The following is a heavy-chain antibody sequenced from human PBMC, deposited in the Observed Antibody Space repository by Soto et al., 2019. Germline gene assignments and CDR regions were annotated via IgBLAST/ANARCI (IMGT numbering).Heavy chain of an antibody. J-gene: IGHJ4*02. V-gene: IGHV1-69*01. CDR3: VSHGGNYSGGIDY. CDR1: GGTFSSYS. D-gene: IGHD1-26*01. Sequence: QVQLVQSGAEVKKPGSSVKVSCKASGGTFSSYSINWVRQAPGQGLEWMGEIIPIFGTANYAQKFQGRVTITADESTSTAYLQPTSPRSDSAAMYSFVSHGGNYSGGIDYWCQGTGVTVSS. CDR2: IIPIFGTA.